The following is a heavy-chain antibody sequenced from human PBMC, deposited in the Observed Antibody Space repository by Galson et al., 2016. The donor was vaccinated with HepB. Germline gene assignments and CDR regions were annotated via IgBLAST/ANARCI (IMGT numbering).Heavy chain of an antibody. CDR2: ISVDNGNT. Sequence: SVKVSCKASGYTFTNYGINWVRQAPGQGLEWMGWISVDNGNTHYDQKVQGRVTMTTDASTSTAYMELRSLRSDDTAVYYCARLRRGYRDYINYHYGMDVWGQGTTVTVSS. D-gene: IGHD4-17*01. CDR3: ARLRRGYRDYINYHYGMDV. CDR1: GYTFTNYG. J-gene: IGHJ6*02. V-gene: IGHV1-18*01.